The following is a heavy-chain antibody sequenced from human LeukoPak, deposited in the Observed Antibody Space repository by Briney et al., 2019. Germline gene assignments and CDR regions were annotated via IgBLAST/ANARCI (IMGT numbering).Heavy chain of an antibody. V-gene: IGHV4-30-2*01. J-gene: IGHJ4*02. CDR2: IYHSGST. Sequence: SETLSLTCTVSGGSISSGGYYWSWIRQPPGKGLEWIGYIYHSGSTYYNPSLKSRVTISVDRSKNQFSLKLSSVTAADTAVYYCARGSITIFGVVMFDYWGQGTLVTVSS. D-gene: IGHD3-3*01. CDR1: GGSISSGGYY. CDR3: ARGSITIFGVVMFDY.